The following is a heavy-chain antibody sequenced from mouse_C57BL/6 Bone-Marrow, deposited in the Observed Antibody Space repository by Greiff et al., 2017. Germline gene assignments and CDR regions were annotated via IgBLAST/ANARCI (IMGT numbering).Heavy chain of an antibody. CDR1: GFTFSSYA. CDR2: ISDGGSYT. V-gene: IGHV5-4*01. J-gene: IGHJ2*01. D-gene: IGHD2-3*01. Sequence: EVQGVESGGGLVKPGGSLKLSCAASGFTFSSYAMSWVRQTPEKRLEWVATISDGGSYTYYPDNVKGRFTISRDNAKNNLYLQMSHLKSEDTAMYYCARDEGDGYYFDYWGQGTTLTVSS. CDR3: ARDEGDGYYFDY.